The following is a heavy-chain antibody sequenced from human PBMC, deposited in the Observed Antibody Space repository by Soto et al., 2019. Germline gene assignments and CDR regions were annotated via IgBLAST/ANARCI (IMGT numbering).Heavy chain of an antibody. Sequence: PGGCLRLSCVPSGFTFSSHAISWVRQPPGKGLEWVSSISGSGGSTYYADSVKGWFTISRDNSKNTLYLQMNSLRAEDTAVYYCAKDLEQWLVGSSYFDYWGQGTLVTVSS. CDR3: AKDLEQWLVGSSYFDY. CDR2: ISGSGGST. J-gene: IGHJ4*02. CDR1: GFTFSSHA. D-gene: IGHD6-19*01. V-gene: IGHV3-23*01.